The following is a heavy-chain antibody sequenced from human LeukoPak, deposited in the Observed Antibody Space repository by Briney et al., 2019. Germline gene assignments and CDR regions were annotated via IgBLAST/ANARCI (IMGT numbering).Heavy chain of an antibody. V-gene: IGHV3-7*01. J-gene: IGHJ6*03. CDR2: IKQDGREK. Sequence: WXRQAPGXGLEGVANIKQDGREKYYVDSVKGRFTISRDNAKNSLYLQMNSLRAEDTAVYYCARADTAMDYYYYMDVWGKGTTVTISS. D-gene: IGHD5-18*01. CDR3: ARADTAMDYYYYMDV.